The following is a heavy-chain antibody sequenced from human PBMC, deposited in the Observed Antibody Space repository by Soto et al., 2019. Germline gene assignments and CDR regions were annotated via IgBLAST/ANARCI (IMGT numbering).Heavy chain of an antibody. J-gene: IGHJ4*02. CDR1: GFTVSSNY. CDR2: IYSGGST. CDR3: ASYGSGSYYNGNY. Sequence: EVQLVESGGGLVQPGGSLRLSCAASGFTVSSNYMSWVRQAPGKGLEWVSVIYSGGSTYYADSVKGRFTISRHNSKNTLYLQMNSLRADDTAVYYCASYGSGSYYNGNYWGQGTLVTVSS. D-gene: IGHD3-10*01. V-gene: IGHV3-53*04.